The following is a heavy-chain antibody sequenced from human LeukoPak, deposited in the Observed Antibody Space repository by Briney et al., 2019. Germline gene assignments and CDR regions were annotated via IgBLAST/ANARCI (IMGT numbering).Heavy chain of an antibody. CDR2: MSGSEI. Sequence: GGSLRLSCAASGFTFSSYAMSWVRQAPGKGLEWVSAMSGSEIHYANSTTGRFTISRDNSKNTLYLQMNSLRAEDTAVYYCAKGQGGNQWVVPSVYSYFDYWGQGTLVTVSS. V-gene: IGHV3-23*01. D-gene: IGHD6-19*01. J-gene: IGHJ4*02. CDR3: AKGQGGNQWVVPSVYSYFDY. CDR1: GFTFSSYA.